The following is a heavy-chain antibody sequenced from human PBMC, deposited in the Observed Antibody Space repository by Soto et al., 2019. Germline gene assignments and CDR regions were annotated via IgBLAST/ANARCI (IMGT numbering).Heavy chain of an antibody. D-gene: IGHD2-2*01. V-gene: IGHV3-30*18. J-gene: IGHJ4*02. CDR3: AKDHKVPAAPDY. Sequence: PGGSLRLSCAASGFTFETYGMHWVRQAPGKGLEWMAVISYDGSNKYYADSVKGRFTISRDNSKNTLYMQMNSLRAEDTAIYYCAKDHKVPAAPDYGGKETRVTV. CDR1: GFTFETYG. CDR2: ISYDGSNK.